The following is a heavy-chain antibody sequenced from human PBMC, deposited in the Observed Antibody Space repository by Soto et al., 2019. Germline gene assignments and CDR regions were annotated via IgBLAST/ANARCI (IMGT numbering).Heavy chain of an antibody. CDR2: VYWDDDK. CDR3: AHCRGGVASF. D-gene: IGHD3-16*01. V-gene: IGHV2-5*02. J-gene: IGHJ4*02. CDR1: GFSLNTRDVG. Sequence: QITLNESGPALVKPTQTLTLTCTFSGFSLNTRDVGVGWIRQPPGKALEWLGVVYWDDDKTYSPSLKSRLTITKDTPKSQVVLRMTTMDPVDTATYYCAHCRGGVASFWGQGTLVTVSS.